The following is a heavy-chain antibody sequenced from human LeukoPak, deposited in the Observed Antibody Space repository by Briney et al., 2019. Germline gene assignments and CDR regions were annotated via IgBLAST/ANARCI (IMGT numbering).Heavy chain of an antibody. J-gene: IGHJ6*03. CDR3: ASAHIAGYYYYYMDV. CDR1: GGSVSGYY. CDR2: INHSGST. V-gene: IGHV4-34*01. Sequence: TSETLSLTCAVYGGSVSGYYWSWIPQPPGKGLEWSGEINHSGSTNYNPSLKSRVTISVDTSKNQFSVKLSSVTAADTAVYYCASAHIAGYYYYYMDVWGKGTTVTVSS. D-gene: IGHD1-14*01.